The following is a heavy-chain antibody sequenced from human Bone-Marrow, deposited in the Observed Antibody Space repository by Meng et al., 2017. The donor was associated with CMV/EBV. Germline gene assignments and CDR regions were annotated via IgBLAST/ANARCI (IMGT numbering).Heavy chain of an antibody. CDR1: GFTFSSYW. CDR2: INSDSSSI. J-gene: IGHJ6*02. V-gene: IGHV3-48*01. Sequence: GESLKISCAASGFTFSSYWMSWVRQAPGKGLEWISYINSDSSSIYYADSAKGRFTISRDNAKNSLSLQMNSLRAEDTAVYYCARVSGYCSSSSCQWVGGEGHYYYAMDVWGQGTTVTGSS. CDR3: ARVSGYCSSSSCQWVGGEGHYYYAMDV. D-gene: IGHD2-2*01.